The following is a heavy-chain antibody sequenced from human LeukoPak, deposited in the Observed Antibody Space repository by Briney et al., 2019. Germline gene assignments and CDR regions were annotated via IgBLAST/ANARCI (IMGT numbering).Heavy chain of an antibody. V-gene: IGHV4-61*02. D-gene: IGHD2-2*01. CDR1: GGSTSSGSYY. CDR3: ASRVVPAAQDPVRKYYYYYYYMDV. Sequence: PSQTLSLTCTVSGGSTSSGSYYWSWIRQPAGKGLEWIGRIYTSGSTNYNPSLKSRVTISVDTSKNQFSLKLSSVTAADTAVYYCASRVVPAAQDPVRKYYYYYYYMDVWGKGTTVTVSS. CDR2: IYTSGST. J-gene: IGHJ6*03.